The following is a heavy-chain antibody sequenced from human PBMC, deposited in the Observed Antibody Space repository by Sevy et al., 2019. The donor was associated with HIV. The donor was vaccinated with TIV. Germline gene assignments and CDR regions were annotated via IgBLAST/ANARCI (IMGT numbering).Heavy chain of an antibody. V-gene: IGHV3-11*06. D-gene: IGHD4-17*01. CDR2: ISSGSSYT. CDR3: ARDRSNYGGQYFDY. J-gene: IGHJ4*02. Sequence: GGSLRLSCAASGFTFSDYYMSWIRQAPGKGLEWVSYISSGSSYTNYADSVKGRFTISRDNAKNSLYLQLHSLSAEDTAIYYCARDRSNYGGQYFDYWGQGTPVTVSS. CDR1: GFTFSDYY.